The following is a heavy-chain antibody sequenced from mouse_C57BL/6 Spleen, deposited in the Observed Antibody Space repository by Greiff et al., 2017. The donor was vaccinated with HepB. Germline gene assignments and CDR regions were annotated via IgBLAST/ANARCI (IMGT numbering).Heavy chain of an antibody. Sequence: EVKVVESGGGLVKPGGSLKLSCAASGFTFSSYAMSWVRQTPEKRLEWVATISDGGSYTYYPDNVKGRFTITRDNAKNNLYLQMSHLKSEDTAMYYGAREGRTVVGTVDYWGQGTTLTVSS. V-gene: IGHV5-4*03. CDR3: AREGRTVVGTVDY. CDR1: GFTFSSYA. D-gene: IGHD1-1*01. CDR2: ISDGGSYT. J-gene: IGHJ2*01.